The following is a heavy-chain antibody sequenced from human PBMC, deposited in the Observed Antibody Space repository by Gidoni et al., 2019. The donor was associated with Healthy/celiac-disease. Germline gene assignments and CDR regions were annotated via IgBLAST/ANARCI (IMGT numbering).Heavy chain of an antibody. CDR2: ISYDGSNK. V-gene: IGHV3-30*01. CDR3: AREWGDSSGTPKGYFDY. J-gene: IGHJ4*02. Sequence: QVQLVESGGGVVQPGRSLRLSWAPSGFTFRSYAMHWVRQAPGKGLEWVAVISYDGSNKYYADSVKGRFTISRDNSKNTLYLQMNSLRAEDTAVYYCAREWGDSSGTPKGYFDYWGQGTLVTVSS. D-gene: IGHD6-19*01. CDR1: GFTFRSYA.